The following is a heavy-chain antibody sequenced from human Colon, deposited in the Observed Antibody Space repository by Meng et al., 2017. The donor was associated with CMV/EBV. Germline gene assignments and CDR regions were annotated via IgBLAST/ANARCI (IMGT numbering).Heavy chain of an antibody. Sequence: ASVKVSCKTSGYTFNSYYMHWVRQAPGQGLEWTGWINPKSGVANYAQKFQGRVTLTRDTSISTAYMELSRLRSDDTAVYYCARVEIWSGYQPPGNYYYYYGMDVWGQGTTVTVSS. CDR1: GYTFNSYY. D-gene: IGHD3-3*01. CDR3: ARVEIWSGYQPPGNYYYYYGMDV. V-gene: IGHV1-2*02. CDR2: INPKSGVA. J-gene: IGHJ6*02.